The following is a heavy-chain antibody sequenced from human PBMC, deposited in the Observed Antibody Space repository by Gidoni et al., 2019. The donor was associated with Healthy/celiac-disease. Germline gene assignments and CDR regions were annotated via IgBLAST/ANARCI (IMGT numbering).Heavy chain of an antibody. Sequence: QSGAEVKKPGASVKVSCKASGYTFTGYYMHWVRQAPGQGLEWMGRINPNSGGTNYAQKFQGRVTMTRDTSISTAYMELSRLRSDDTAVYYCARYYYDSSGPMGFDYWGQGTLVTVSS. J-gene: IGHJ4*02. CDR3: ARYYYDSSGPMGFDY. CDR1: GYTFTGYY. V-gene: IGHV1-2*06. D-gene: IGHD3-22*01. CDR2: INPNSGGT.